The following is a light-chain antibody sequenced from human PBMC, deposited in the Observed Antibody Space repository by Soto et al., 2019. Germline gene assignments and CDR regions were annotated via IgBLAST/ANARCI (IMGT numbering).Light chain of an antibody. J-gene: IGKJ1*01. CDR1: QSVSSSY. CDR3: QQYTSSPWT. V-gene: IGKV3-20*01. Sequence: EIVLTQSPGTLSLSPGERATLSCRASQSVSSSYLAWYQQKPGQAPRLLIYGASSRATGIPGRFSGSGSGTDFTLTISRLEPEDFVVYYCQQYTSSPWTFGQGTKVDIK. CDR2: GAS.